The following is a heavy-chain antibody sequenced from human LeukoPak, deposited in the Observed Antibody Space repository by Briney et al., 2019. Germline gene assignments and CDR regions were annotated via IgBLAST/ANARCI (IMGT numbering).Heavy chain of an antibody. V-gene: IGHV3-21*01. J-gene: IGHJ4*02. CDR3: ARDQVRQLVPLIDY. CDR1: GFTFSSYS. D-gene: IGHD6-6*01. CDR2: ISSSSSYI. Sequence: PGGSLRLSCAASGFTFSSYSMNWVRQAPGKGLEWVSSISSSSSYIYYADSVKGRFTISRDNAKNSLYLQMNSLRAEDTAVYYCARDQVRQLVPLIDYWGQGTLVTVSS.